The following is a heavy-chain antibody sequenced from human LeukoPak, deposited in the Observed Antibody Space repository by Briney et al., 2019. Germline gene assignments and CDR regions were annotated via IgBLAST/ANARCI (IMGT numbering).Heavy chain of an antibody. Sequence: PGGSLRLSCAASGFTFNTYSMNWVRQAPGKGLEWVSSISGGGGYIYYADSVKGRFTISRDNAKNSLYLQMNNLRAEDTAVYYCSRHDCGDLYWYFDLWGRGTLVTVSS. CDR2: ISGGGGYI. V-gene: IGHV3-21*01. J-gene: IGHJ2*01. CDR1: GFTFNTYS. D-gene: IGHD4-17*01. CDR3: SRHDCGDLYWYFDL.